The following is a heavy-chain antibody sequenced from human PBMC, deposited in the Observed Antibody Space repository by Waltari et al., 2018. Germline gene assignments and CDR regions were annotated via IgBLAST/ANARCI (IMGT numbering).Heavy chain of an antibody. Sequence: QLQLQESGPGLLKPSGTLSLTCTVSDDSISSGDYYGGWIRQSPGKGPELIGSVYYSGSTSYNTSLKRRVTISVDTSKKQFSLKLSSVTAADTAVYYCARSLHIFRAAAGMFDYWGQGTLVTVSS. CDR2: VYYSGST. V-gene: IGHV4-39*01. CDR3: ARSLHIFRAAAGMFDY. J-gene: IGHJ4*02. CDR1: DDSISSGDYY. D-gene: IGHD6-13*01.